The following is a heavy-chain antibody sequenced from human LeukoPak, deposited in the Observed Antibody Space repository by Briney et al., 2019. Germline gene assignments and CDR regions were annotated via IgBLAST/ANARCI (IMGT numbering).Heavy chain of an antibody. CDR3: ARDRVGGYDYSDV. V-gene: IGHV4-59*01. J-gene: IGHJ6*04. D-gene: IGHD5-12*01. Sequence: PSETLSLTCTVSGGSISSYYWSRIRQPPGKGLEWIGYIYYSGSTNYNPSLKSRVTISVDTSKNQFSLKLSSVTAADTAVYYCARDRVGGYDYSDVWGKGTTVTVSS. CDR2: IYYSGST. CDR1: GGSISSYY.